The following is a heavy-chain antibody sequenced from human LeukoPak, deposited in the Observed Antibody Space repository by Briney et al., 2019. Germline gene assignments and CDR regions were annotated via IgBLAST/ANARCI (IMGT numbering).Heavy chain of an antibody. Sequence: SVMVSCKASGGTFSSYAISWVRQAPGQGLEWMGGIIPIFGTANYAQKFQGRVTITTDESTSTAYMELSSLRSEDTAVYYCAREFPMAFDIWGQGTMVTVSS. D-gene: IGHD2-2*01. CDR2: IIPIFGTA. V-gene: IGHV1-69*05. J-gene: IGHJ3*02. CDR1: GGTFSSYA. CDR3: AREFPMAFDI.